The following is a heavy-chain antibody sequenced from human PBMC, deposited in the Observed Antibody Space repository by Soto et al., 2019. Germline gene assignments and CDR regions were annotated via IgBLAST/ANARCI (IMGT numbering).Heavy chain of an antibody. D-gene: IGHD6-19*01. CDR1: GFTFSSYS. Sequence: EAQLVESGGGLVQPGGSLRLSCAASGFTFSSYSMNWVRQAPGKGLEWISYISSSSSTIYYADSVQGRFTISRDNARNSLYLQMNSLRDEDTAMYHCARDSPPGWHFDYWGQGALVTVSS. CDR3: ARDSPPGWHFDY. CDR2: ISSSSSTI. V-gene: IGHV3-48*02. J-gene: IGHJ4*02.